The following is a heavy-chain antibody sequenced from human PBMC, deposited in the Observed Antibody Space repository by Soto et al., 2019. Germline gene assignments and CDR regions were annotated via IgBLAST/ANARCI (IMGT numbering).Heavy chain of an antibody. CDR3: SGCSGGACHKNYGMDV. J-gene: IGHJ6*02. D-gene: IGHD2-15*01. CDR2: ISPSSGHI. Sequence: EVHLVESGGGLVKPGGSLRLSCAVSGFTFSSCTMNWVRQAPGKGLEWVSSISPSSGHIYYADSVKGRFTISRDNAKHSLFLQMNSLRGEDTAVYYCSGCSGGACHKNYGMDVWGQGTTVTVSS. V-gene: IGHV3-21*06. CDR1: GFTFSSCT.